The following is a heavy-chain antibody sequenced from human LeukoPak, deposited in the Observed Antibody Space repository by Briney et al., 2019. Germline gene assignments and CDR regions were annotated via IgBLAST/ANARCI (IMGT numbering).Heavy chain of an antibody. CDR3: ARSLLSAGSGSYGFDP. J-gene: IGHJ5*02. Sequence: SSQTLSLTCSVSGGSISSGDYYWSWIRQPPGKGLEWIGHIYYSGSTHHNPSLKSRVTISVDTFKNQFSLKLSSVTATDTAVYYCARSLLSAGSGSYGFDPWGQGTLVTVSS. CDR1: GGSISSGDYY. V-gene: IGHV4-30-4*01. D-gene: IGHD3-10*01. CDR2: IYYSGST.